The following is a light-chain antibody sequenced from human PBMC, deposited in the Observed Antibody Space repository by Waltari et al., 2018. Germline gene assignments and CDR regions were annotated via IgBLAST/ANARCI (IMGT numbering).Light chain of an antibody. CDR3: NSFRSSDTYF. CDR1: SSDIGGYNY. Sequence: QSGLTQPASVSGPPGQSITISCTGSSSDIGGYNYVSWYQQHPGKAPKLILYDVTKRPSGVSDRFAASKSSDTASLTVSGLQAEDEADYYWNSFRSSDTYFFGTVTRVTVL. J-gene: IGLJ1*01. CDR2: DVT. V-gene: IGLV2-14*01.